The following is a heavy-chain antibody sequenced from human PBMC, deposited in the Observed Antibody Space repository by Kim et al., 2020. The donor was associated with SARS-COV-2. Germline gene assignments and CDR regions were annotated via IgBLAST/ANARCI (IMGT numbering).Heavy chain of an antibody. D-gene: IGHD6-13*01. Sequence: GGSLRLSCATSGFTFSAYDMNWVRRAPGKGLEWVANIKQDGSEKYYVDSVKGRFTISRDNAKNSLYLQMNSLRAEDTAVYYCARVPSSSWEFDYWGQGTLVTVSS. J-gene: IGHJ4*02. V-gene: IGHV3-7*01. CDR2: IKQDGSEK. CDR1: GFTFSAYD. CDR3: ARVPSSSWEFDY.